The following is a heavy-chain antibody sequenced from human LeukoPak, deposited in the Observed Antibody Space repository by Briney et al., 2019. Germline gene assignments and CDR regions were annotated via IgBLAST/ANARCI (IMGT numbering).Heavy chain of an antibody. J-gene: IGHJ4*02. CDR2: ISAYNGNT. CDR3: ARDTGYYYGSGSYDY. Sequence: ASVKVSCKASGYMFTSYGISWVRQAPGQGLEWMGWISAYNGNTNYAQKLQGRVTMTTDTSTSTAYMELRSLRSDDTAVYYCARDTGYYYGSGSYDYWGQGTLVTVSS. CDR1: GYMFTSYG. V-gene: IGHV1-18*01. D-gene: IGHD3-10*01.